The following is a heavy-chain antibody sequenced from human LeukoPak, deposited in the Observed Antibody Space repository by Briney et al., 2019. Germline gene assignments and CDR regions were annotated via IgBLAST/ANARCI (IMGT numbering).Heavy chain of an antibody. D-gene: IGHD3-22*01. CDR3: ARDLTYYYDSTGYISYDY. V-gene: IGHV3-21*01. J-gene: IGHJ4*02. CDR1: GFTFSSYT. CDR2: IGSRSNYI. Sequence: GGSLRLSCAASGFTFSSYTMNWVRLAPGKGLEWVSSIGSRSNYIYYADSVKGRFTISRNNANNSLYLQMNSLRAEDTAVYYCARDLTYYYDSTGYISYDYWGQGTLVTVSS.